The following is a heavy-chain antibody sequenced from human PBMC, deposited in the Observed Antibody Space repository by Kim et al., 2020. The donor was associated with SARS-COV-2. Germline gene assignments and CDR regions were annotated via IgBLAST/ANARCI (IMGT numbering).Heavy chain of an antibody. CDR2: VFYSGST. V-gene: IGHV4-61*01. Sequence: SETLSLTCTVSGASVSSSSDYWSWIRQPPGRGLEWIGYVFYSGSTNYNPSLKSRVTISLDTSKNQFSLKLTSVTAADTAVYYCARTDHYGSGSYYTANYWYFDLWGRGTLVTVSS. J-gene: IGHJ2*01. D-gene: IGHD3-10*01. CDR3: ARTDHYGSGSYYTANYWYFDL. CDR1: GASVSSSSDY.